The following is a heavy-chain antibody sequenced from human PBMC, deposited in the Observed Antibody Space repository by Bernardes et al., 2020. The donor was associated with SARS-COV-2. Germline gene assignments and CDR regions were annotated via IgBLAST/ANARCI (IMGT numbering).Heavy chain of an antibody. CDR3: ARDRYISGNYFFDF. CDR2: LWYDGSNR. J-gene: IGHJ4*02. CDR1: GFTFSNDG. Sequence: LRLACAAAGFTFSNDGLHWVRQAPGKGLEWVAVLWYDGSNRHYTDSVKGRFTISRDNSKNTVSLQMSSLRPEDTAVYYCARDRYISGNYFFDFWGQGTLVTVSS. D-gene: IGHD3-22*01. V-gene: IGHV3-33*01.